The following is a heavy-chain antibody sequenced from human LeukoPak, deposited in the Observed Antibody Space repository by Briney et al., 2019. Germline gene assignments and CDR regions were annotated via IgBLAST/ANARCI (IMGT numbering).Heavy chain of an antibody. Sequence: ASVKVSCKASGYSFTGYHIHWVRQAPGQGLEWMGWINPNSGDTNYAQKFHDRVAMTGDTSISTAYLELSRLRSDDTAVYYCARVRAASSLFYDYIWGSYRYDDASDFWGQGTMVTVSS. CDR3: ARVRAASSLFYDYIWGSYRYDDASDF. J-gene: IGHJ3*01. CDR2: INPNSGDT. D-gene: IGHD3-16*02. CDR1: GYSFTGYH. V-gene: IGHV1-2*02.